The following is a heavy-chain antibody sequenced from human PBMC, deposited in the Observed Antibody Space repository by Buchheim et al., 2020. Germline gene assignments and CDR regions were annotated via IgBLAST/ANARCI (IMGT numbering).Heavy chain of an antibody. Sequence: EVQLVESGGGLVQPGGSLRLSCAASGFTFSSYWMHWVRQAPGKGLVWVSRINSDGSSTSYADSVKGRFTIPRDNAQHTLYLQMNSLRAEDTAVYYCARGGGNWNDWDNWFDPWGQGTL. J-gene: IGHJ5*02. V-gene: IGHV3-74*01. CDR3: ARGGGNWNDWDNWFDP. CDR1: GFTFSSYW. CDR2: INSDGSST. D-gene: IGHD1-1*01.